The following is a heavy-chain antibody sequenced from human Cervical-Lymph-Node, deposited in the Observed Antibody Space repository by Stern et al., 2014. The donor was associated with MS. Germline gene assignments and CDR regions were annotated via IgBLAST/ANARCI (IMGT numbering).Heavy chain of an antibody. D-gene: IGHD1-1*01. CDR2: IKHDGSGE. CDR3: AKLTLTKSTDY. J-gene: IGHJ4*02. Sequence: EVQLLQSGGGLIRPGGSLRLSCVTSGFTFSSYWMTWVRQAPGKGLEWVASIKHDGSGEFYVDSVKGRFTVSRDNANNSLYLQMNTLRAEDTALYFCAKLTLTKSTDYWGQGVLVAVSS. CDR1: GFTFSSYW. V-gene: IGHV3-7*01.